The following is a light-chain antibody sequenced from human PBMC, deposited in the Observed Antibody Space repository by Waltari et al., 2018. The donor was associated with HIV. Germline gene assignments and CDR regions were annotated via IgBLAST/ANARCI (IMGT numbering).Light chain of an antibody. V-gene: IGKV1D-16*01. CDR3: QQYNRFPAT. CDR1: EDANIW. CDR2: AAF. J-gene: IGKJ4*01. Sequence: DIQLTQSPSSVSASIGDRVTITCRAAEDANIWLAWYHQRPGEAARSLIYAAFTLQGGVPSRFSGSGFGTHFTLTIDNMQPEDFGTYYCQQYNRFPATFGGGTTVDI.